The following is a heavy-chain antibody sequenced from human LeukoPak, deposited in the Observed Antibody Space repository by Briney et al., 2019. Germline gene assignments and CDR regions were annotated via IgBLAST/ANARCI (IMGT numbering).Heavy chain of an antibody. D-gene: IGHD1-26*01. Sequence: PGGSLRLSCAASGFSVSTNYMSWVRQAPGKGLEWVSVIYTVGTIYYADSVKGRCTISRDTSTNMVYLQLNSLRAEDTATYYCAGYGGSYPYYMDVWGKGTTVILSS. J-gene: IGHJ6*03. CDR2: IYTVGTI. CDR3: AGYGGSYPYYMDV. CDR1: GFSVSTNY. V-gene: IGHV3-66*01.